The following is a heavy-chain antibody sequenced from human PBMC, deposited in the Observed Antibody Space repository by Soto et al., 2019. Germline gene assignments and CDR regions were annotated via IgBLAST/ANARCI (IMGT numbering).Heavy chain of an antibody. CDR1: GGSFSAYY. V-gene: IGHV4-34*01. Sequence: QVQLQQWGAGLLKPSETLSLTCAVHGGSFSAYYWSWIRQPPGKGLEWIGEINYSGSASYNPSLKSRVYMSVDTSKDRFSLKLTSMTAADSAVYYCARGQGGYGSALNDYWGQGRLVTVSS. CDR3: ARGQGGYGSALNDY. J-gene: IGHJ4*02. D-gene: IGHD3-10*01. CDR2: INYSGSA.